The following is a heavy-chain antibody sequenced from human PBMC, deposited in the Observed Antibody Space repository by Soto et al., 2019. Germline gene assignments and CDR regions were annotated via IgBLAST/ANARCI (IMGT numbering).Heavy chain of an antibody. D-gene: IGHD3-10*01. Sequence: GGSLRLSCAASGLTFSSYGMHWVRQAPGKGLEWVAVIWYDGSNKYYADSVKGRFTISRDNSKNTLYLQMNSLRAEDTAVYYCARGDYYGSGSYYYYMDVWGKGTTVTVSS. CDR2: IWYDGSNK. J-gene: IGHJ6*03. V-gene: IGHV3-33*01. CDR3: ARGDYYGSGSYYYYMDV. CDR1: GLTFSSYG.